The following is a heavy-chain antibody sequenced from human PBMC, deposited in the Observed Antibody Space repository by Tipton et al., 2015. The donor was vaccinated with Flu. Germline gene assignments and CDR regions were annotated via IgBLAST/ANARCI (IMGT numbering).Heavy chain of an antibody. Sequence: SLRLSCAASGFTFSSYEMNWVRQAPGKGLEWLSYISSAGSTISYADSVRGRFTISRDNAKNSLYLQLNSLRVEDTALYYCATLTGDDYWGQGDLVTVSS. D-gene: IGHD7-27*01. V-gene: IGHV3-48*03. J-gene: IGHJ4*02. CDR3: ATLTGDDY. CDR2: ISSAGSTI. CDR1: GFTFSSYE.